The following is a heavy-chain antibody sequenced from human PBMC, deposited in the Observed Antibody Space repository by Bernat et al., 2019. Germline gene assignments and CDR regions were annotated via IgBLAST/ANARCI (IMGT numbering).Heavy chain of an antibody. V-gene: IGHV1-69*04. CDR2: IIPILGIA. J-gene: IGHJ4*02. CDR1: GGTFSSYA. CDR3: ARGQCRHPLDY. D-gene: IGHD2-2*01. Sequence: QVQLVQSGAEVKKPGSSVKVSCKASGGTFSSYAISWVRQAPGQGLEWMGRIIPILGIANYAQKFQGRVTINAEKSASTAYMELSSLRSEDTGVYYWARGQCRHPLDYWGQGTLVTVSS.